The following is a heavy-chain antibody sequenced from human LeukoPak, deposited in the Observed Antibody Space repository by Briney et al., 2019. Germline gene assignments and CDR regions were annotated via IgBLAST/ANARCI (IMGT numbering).Heavy chain of an antibody. CDR1: GFTFRSYS. D-gene: IGHD5-24*01. J-gene: IGHJ4*02. V-gene: IGHV3-48*02. CDR2: ISGMSSTI. Sequence: GGSLRLSCAASGFTFRSYSMNWVRQAPGKGLEWVSFISGMSSTIYYADSVKGRFTISRDNAKNSVYLQMNSLRDEDTAVYYYARDSSDAYNPEPGYWGQGTLVTVSS. CDR3: ARDSSDAYNPEPGY.